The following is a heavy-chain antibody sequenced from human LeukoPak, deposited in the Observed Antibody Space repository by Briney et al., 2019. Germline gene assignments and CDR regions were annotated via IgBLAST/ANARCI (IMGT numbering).Heavy chain of an antibody. D-gene: IGHD3-22*01. CDR3: ARDRPHYYDSSGYAWGSDY. CDR1: GFTFSSYA. V-gene: IGHV3-30*01. Sequence: PGRSLRLSCAASGFTFSSYAMHWVRQAPGKGLEWVAVISYDGSNKYYADSVKGRFTIPRDNSKNTLYLQMNSLRAEDTAVYYCARDRPHYYDSSGYAWGSDYWGQGTLVTVSS. J-gene: IGHJ4*02. CDR2: ISYDGSNK.